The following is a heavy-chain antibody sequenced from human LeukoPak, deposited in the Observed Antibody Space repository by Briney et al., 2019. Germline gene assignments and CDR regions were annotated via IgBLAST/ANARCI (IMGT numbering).Heavy chain of an antibody. CDR1: GFTFSRYS. D-gene: IGHD3-16*01. Sequence: GGPLRLSYASSGFTFSRYSMHWVRQAPGTGLGWVSHVNSEGSGTDYADSVKGRFTISRDNAKNTLYLQMNSLRVEDTAVYYCVCLGLGGLSLDWGQGTLVTVSS. CDR2: VNSEGSGT. V-gene: IGHV3-74*01. CDR3: VCLGLGGLSLD. J-gene: IGHJ4*02.